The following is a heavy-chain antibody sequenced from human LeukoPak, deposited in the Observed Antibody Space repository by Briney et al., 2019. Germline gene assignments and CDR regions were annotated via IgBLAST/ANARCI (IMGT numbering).Heavy chain of an antibody. J-gene: IGHJ3*02. D-gene: IGHD5-24*01. CDR1: GGSFSGYY. CDR2: INHSGST. Sequence: SETLSLTCAVYGGSFSGYYWSWIRQPPGKGLEWIGEINHSGSTNYNPSLKSRVTISVDTSKNQFSLKLSSVTAEDTAVYYCARPRRRDGYNYPDQDAFDIWGQGTMVTVSS. CDR3: ARPRRRDGYNYPDQDAFDI. V-gene: IGHV4-34*01.